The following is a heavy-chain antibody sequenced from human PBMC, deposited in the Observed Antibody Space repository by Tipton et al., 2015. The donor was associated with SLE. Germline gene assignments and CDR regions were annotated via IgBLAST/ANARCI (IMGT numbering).Heavy chain of an antibody. Sequence: GSLRLSCAASGFTFSDYAMSWVRQAPGKGLEWVSVIYSGDNTYYADSVKGRFTISRDNSQNTVLLHMYSLRPEDTAVYYCAKDGQYCGGDCFTDSYLDSWGQGTLVTVSS. V-gene: IGHV3-23*03. D-gene: IGHD2-21*01. J-gene: IGHJ4*02. CDR1: GFTFSDYA. CDR2: IYSGDNT. CDR3: AKDGQYCGGDCFTDSYLDS.